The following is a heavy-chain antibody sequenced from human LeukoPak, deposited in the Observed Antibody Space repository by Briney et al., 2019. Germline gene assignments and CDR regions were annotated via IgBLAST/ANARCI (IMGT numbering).Heavy chain of an antibody. Sequence: GGSLRLSCAASGLTFSSYWMSWVRQAPGKGLEWVANIKQDGSEKYYVDSVKGRFTISRDNAKNSLYLQMNSLRAEDTAVYYCARPQFVDTAMVTNWGQGTLVTVSS. CDR1: GLTFSSYW. D-gene: IGHD5-18*01. CDR3: ARPQFVDTAMVTN. V-gene: IGHV3-7*01. J-gene: IGHJ4*02. CDR2: IKQDGSEK.